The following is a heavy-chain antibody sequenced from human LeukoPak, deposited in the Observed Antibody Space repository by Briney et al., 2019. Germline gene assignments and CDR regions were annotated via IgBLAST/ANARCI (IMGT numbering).Heavy chain of an antibody. CDR2: ISGSGGST. Sequence: PGGSLRLSCAASGFTFSSYAMSWVRQAPGKGLGWVSAISGSGGSTYYADSVKGRFTISRDNSKNSLYLQMNSLRAEDTAVYYCARASEGYSGYDYDYWGQGTLVTVSS. CDR3: ARASEGYSGYDYDY. CDR1: GFTFSSYA. V-gene: IGHV3-23*01. J-gene: IGHJ4*02. D-gene: IGHD5-12*01.